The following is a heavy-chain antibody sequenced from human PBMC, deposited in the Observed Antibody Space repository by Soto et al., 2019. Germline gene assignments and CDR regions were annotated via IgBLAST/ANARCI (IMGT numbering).Heavy chain of an antibody. J-gene: IGHJ2*01. CDR1: GYTFTSYG. CDR3: ARDLASWRGWYFDL. D-gene: IGHD2-15*01. V-gene: IGHV1-46*01. Sequence: ASVKVSCKASGYTFTSYGISWVRQAPGQGLEWMGIINPSGGSTSYAQKFQGRVTMTRDTSTSTVYMELSGLRSEDTAVYYCARDLASWRGWYFDLWGRGTLVTVSS. CDR2: INPSGGST.